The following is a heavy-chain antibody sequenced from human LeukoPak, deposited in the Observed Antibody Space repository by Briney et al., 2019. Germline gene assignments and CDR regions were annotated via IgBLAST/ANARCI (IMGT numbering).Heavy chain of an antibody. CDR2: IKEDGSIQ. D-gene: IGHD6-19*01. CDR3: ARDVWTGVAVSDY. J-gene: IGHJ4*02. Sequence: GGSLRLSCVASGFTFSSYWMSWVRQAPGKGLEWVANIKEDGSIQYYLDSVRGGFTISRDNAKTSVYLQLNSLRADDTAVYYCARDVWTGVAVSDYWGQGTLVTVSS. V-gene: IGHV3-7*01. CDR1: GFTFSSYW.